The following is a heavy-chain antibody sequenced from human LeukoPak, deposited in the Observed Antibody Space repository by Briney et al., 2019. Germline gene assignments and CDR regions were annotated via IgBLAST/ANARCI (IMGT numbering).Heavy chain of an antibody. V-gene: IGHV4-59*01. CDR3: AGQYSSSWYMSAFDI. D-gene: IGHD6-13*01. J-gene: IGHJ3*02. Sequence: SETLSLTCTVSGGSISSYYWSWIRRPPGKGLEWIGYIYYSGSTNYNPSLKSRVTISVDTSKNQFSLKLSSVTAADTAVYYCAGQYSSSWYMSAFDIWGQGTMVTVSS. CDR1: GGSISSYY. CDR2: IYYSGST.